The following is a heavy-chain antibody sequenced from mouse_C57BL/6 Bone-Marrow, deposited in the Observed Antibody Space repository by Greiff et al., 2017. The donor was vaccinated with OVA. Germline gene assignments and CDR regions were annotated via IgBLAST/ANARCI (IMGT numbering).Heavy chain of an antibody. D-gene: IGHD1-1*01. J-gene: IGHJ3*01. CDR1: GYTFTSYN. V-gene: IGHV1-12*01. CDR3: ARFGTPYYDGSSFAWFAY. CDR2: IYPGNGDT. Sequence: QVQLKQSGAELVRPGASVKMSCKASGYTFTSYNMHWVKQTPRQGLEWIGAIYPGNGDTSYNQKFKGKATLTVDKSSSTAYMQLSSLTSEDSAVYFCARFGTPYYDGSSFAWFAYWGQGTLVTVSA.